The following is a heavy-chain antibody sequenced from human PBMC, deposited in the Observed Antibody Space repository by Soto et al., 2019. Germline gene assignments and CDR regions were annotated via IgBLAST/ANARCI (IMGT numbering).Heavy chain of an antibody. V-gene: IGHV1-18*01. Sequence: QVHLVQSGVEVKTPGASVKVSCQASGYTFFTYDISWVRQAPGQGLEWMGWISTYSCDAMYAQKVQGRVTMPTDTSPTTANLEKRSLRSDETAVYYCARDHDPTTSDNWLDPWGQGTLVTVSS. CDR2: ISTYSCDA. CDR1: GYTFFTYD. CDR3: ARDHDPTTSDNWLDP. J-gene: IGHJ5*02. D-gene: IGHD5-12*01.